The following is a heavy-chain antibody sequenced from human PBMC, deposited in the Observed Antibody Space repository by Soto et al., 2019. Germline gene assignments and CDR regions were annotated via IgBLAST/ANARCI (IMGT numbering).Heavy chain of an antibody. CDR1: GFTFSGSA. D-gene: IGHD3-16*02. CDR3: VKTSRPAYRPYYYNSYGLDV. J-gene: IGHJ6*02. Sequence: EVQLLESGGGLVQPGGSLTLSCVASGFTFSGSAMSWVRQAPGQGLEWVSAISGSGDNTYYADSVKGRVTISRDNSKSTLYLRMSRPWNEDTAVYYCVKTSRPAYRPYYYNSYGLDVWGQGTTVTGSS. CDR2: ISGSGDNT. V-gene: IGHV3-23*01.